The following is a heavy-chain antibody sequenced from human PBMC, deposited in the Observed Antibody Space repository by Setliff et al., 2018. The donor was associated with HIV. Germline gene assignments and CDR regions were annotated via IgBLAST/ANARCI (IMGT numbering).Heavy chain of an antibody. CDR2: ISSSSSYI. CDR1: GFTFSSYS. V-gene: IGHV3-21*01. D-gene: IGHD6-13*01. Sequence: GGSLRLSCAVSGFTFSSYSMNWVRQAPGKGLEWVSSISSSSSYIYYADSVKGRFTISRDNAKNSLYLQMNSLRAEDTAVYYCARALQQQPVGAVDYWGQGTLVTVSS. CDR3: ARALQQQPVGAVDY. J-gene: IGHJ4*02.